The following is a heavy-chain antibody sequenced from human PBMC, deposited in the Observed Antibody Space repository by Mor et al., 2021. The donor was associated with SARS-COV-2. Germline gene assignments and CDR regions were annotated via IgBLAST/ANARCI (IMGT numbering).Heavy chain of an antibody. D-gene: IGHD2-15*01. V-gene: IGHV3-7*03. J-gene: IGHJ4*02. CDR2: TKGDGSDK. Sequence: WVRQAPGKGLESVANTKGDGSDKLYVDSVRGRFTISRDNSKNSLYLQMNSLRAEDTAVYYCVRGGNIGDYWGQGTLVTVSS. CDR3: VRGGNIGDY.